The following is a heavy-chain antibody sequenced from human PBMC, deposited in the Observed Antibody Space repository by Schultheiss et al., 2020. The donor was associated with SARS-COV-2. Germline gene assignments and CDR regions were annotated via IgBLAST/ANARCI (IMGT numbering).Heavy chain of an antibody. CDR2: ISPSGDNI. Sequence: GGSLRLSCAASGFTFSSYSMNWVRQAPGKGLEWVSSISPSGDNIHYAASVKGRFTISRDNAKHSLYLQMNSLRVEDTAVYYCARETLMTTVTYGVGGFDYWGQGALVTVSS. CDR3: ARETLMTTVTYGVGGFDY. D-gene: IGHD4-17*01. V-gene: IGHV3-21*04. J-gene: IGHJ4*02. CDR1: GFTFSSYS.